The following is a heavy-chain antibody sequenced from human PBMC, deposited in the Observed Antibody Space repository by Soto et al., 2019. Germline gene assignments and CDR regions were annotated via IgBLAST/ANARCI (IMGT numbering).Heavy chain of an antibody. V-gene: IGHV1-18*01. CDR2: IRVNNGDT. Sequence: QVQLVQSGAEVKKPGASVKVSCKASGYTFTNSGFSWVRQAPGQGLEWVGWIRVNNGDTHYAQKLQGRVTMTTDTSTSTAFMELRSLRSDDTAVYYCARDLGYSYFDVLYWGQGTLITVSS. D-gene: IGHD4-4*01. CDR3: ARDLGYSYFDVLY. J-gene: IGHJ4*02. CDR1: GYTFTNSG.